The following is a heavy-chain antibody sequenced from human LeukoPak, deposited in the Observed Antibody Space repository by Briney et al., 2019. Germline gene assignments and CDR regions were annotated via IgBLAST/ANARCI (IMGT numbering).Heavy chain of an antibody. Sequence: GGSLRLSCAASGFTFSSYVMNWVRQAPGKGLEWVSAISASGGSTYYADSVKGRFTISRDNSKNTLYLQMNSLRAEDTAVYHCAKVRCSGGSCYFDYWGQGTLVTVSS. V-gene: IGHV3-23*01. CDR1: GFTFSSYV. J-gene: IGHJ4*02. D-gene: IGHD2-15*01. CDR2: ISASGGST. CDR3: AKVRCSGGSCYFDY.